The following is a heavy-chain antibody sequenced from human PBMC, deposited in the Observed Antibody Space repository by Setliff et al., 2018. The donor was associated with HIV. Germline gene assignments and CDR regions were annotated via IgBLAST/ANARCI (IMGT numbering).Heavy chain of an antibody. V-gene: IGHV4-4*07. CDR2: IYASIKSA. Sequence: TLSLTCTVSGGSISTYYWSWIRQPAGKGLEWIGRIYASIKSANYNSSLKSRVTISVDTSKNQFSLKLSPVTAADTAVYYGARGVAAAGALMDVWGKGTTVTVSS. D-gene: IGHD6-13*01. CDR3: ARGVAAAGALMDV. J-gene: IGHJ6*03. CDR1: GGSISTYY.